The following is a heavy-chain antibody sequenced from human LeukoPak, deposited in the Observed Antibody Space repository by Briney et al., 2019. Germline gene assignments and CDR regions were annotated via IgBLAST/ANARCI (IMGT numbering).Heavy chain of an antibody. CDR1: GGSITSSSYC. Sequence: PSETLSLTCTVSGGSITSSSYCWGWIRQPPGKGLEWIGNIYYSGSTYYSPSLKSRVTISVDTSKNQFSLKLSSVTAADTAVYYCARQTGSGLFTLPGGQGTLVTVSS. CDR3: ARQTGSGLFTLP. CDR2: IYYSGST. V-gene: IGHV4-39*01. J-gene: IGHJ4*02. D-gene: IGHD3/OR15-3a*01.